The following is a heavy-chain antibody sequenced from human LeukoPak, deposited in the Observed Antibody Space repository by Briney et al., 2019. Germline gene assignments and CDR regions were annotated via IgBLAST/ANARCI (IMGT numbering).Heavy chain of an antibody. Sequence: PGGSLRLSCAASGFTFSSYSMNWVRQAPGKGLEWVSYISSSSSTIYYADSVKGRFTISRDNAKNSLYLQMNSLRAEDTAVYYCARSSRGGPGARNWFDPWGQGTLVTVSS. D-gene: IGHD3-10*01. CDR2: ISSSSSTI. CDR3: ARSSRGGPGARNWFDP. J-gene: IGHJ5*02. V-gene: IGHV3-48*04. CDR1: GFTFSSYS.